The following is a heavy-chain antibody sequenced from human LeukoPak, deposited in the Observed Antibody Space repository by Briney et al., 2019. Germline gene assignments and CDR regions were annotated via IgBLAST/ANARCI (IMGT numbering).Heavy chain of an antibody. V-gene: IGHV3-7*05. J-gene: IGHJ2*01. Sequence: GGSLRLSCAASGFTFSSYWMDWVRQAPGKGLEWVANMKQDESEKYYVDSVKGRFTISRDNAKNSLYLQMSSLRAEDTAVYYCARSQGGTMSLRHFDLWGRGTLVTVSS. D-gene: IGHD3-22*01. CDR3: ARSQGGTMSLRHFDL. CDR1: GFTFSSYW. CDR2: MKQDESEK.